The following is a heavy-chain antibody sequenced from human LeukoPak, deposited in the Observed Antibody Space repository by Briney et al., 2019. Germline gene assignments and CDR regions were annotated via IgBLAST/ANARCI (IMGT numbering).Heavy chain of an antibody. Sequence: ASVKVSCKASGGTFSSYAISWVRQAPGQGLEWMGGIIPIFGTANYAQKFQGRVTITADESTSTAYMELSSLRSEDTAVYYCARGNWNYAKFDYWGRGTLVTASS. CDR3: ARGNWNYAKFDY. CDR2: IIPIFGTA. V-gene: IGHV1-69*13. CDR1: GGTFSSYA. J-gene: IGHJ4*02. D-gene: IGHD1-7*01.